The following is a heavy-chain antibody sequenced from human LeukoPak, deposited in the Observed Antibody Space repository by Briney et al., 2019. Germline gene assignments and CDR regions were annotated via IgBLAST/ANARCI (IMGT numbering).Heavy chain of an antibody. CDR1: GFTFSSYA. J-gene: IGHJ5*02. Sequence: GGSLRLSCAASGFTFSSYAMHWVRQAPGKGLEWVANIKQDGSEKYYVDSVKGRFTISRDNAKNSLYLQMNSLRAEDTAVYYCASNEYSSSPRDNWFDPWGQGTLVTVSS. CDR2: IKQDGSEK. V-gene: IGHV3-7*01. CDR3: ASNEYSSSPRDNWFDP. D-gene: IGHD6-6*01.